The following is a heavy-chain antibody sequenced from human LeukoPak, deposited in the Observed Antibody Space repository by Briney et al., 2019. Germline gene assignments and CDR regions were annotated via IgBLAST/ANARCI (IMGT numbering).Heavy chain of an antibody. CDR3: ARDLPDYASVH. Sequence: PGGSLRLSCAASGFTLSSYWMSWVRQARGKGVEGVANIKQDGSEKYYVDSVKGRFTISRDNAKNSLYLQMNSLRAEDTAVYYCARDLPDYASVHWGQGTLVTVSS. CDR1: GFTLSSYW. J-gene: IGHJ4*02. CDR2: IKQDGSEK. D-gene: IGHD4-17*01. V-gene: IGHV3-7*01.